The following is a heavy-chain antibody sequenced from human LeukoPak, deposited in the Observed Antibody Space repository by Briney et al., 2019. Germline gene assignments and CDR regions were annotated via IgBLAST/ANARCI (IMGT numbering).Heavy chain of an antibody. CDR3: ARYPTAMVSFDY. CDR1: GGSISSSSHY. J-gene: IGHJ4*02. V-gene: IGHV4-39*01. Sequence: SETLSLTCTVSGGSISSSSHYWGWVRQPPGKGLEWIGSIYYSGSTYDNPSRKSRVTISVDTSKHQFSLKLSSVTAADTAVYYCARYPTAMVSFDYWGQGTLVTVSS. D-gene: IGHD5-18*01. CDR2: IYYSGST.